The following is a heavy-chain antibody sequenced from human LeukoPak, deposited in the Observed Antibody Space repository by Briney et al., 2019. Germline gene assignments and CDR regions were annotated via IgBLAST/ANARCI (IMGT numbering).Heavy chain of an antibody. D-gene: IGHD2-8*01. J-gene: IGHJ4*02. Sequence: GGSLRLSCAASGFTFSSYTMNWVRRAPGKGLEWVASIREDGSQKSAVDSVRGRFSISRDNAKNSVYLQMDSLRAEDTAVYYCARGPTNGQAFDYWGQGTLVSVSS. CDR1: GFTFSSYT. V-gene: IGHV3-7*01. CDR2: IREDGSQK. CDR3: ARGPTNGQAFDY.